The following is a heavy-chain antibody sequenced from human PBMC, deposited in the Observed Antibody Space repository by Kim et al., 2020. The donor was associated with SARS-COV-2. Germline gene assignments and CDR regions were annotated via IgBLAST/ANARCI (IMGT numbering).Heavy chain of an antibody. V-gene: IGHV1-18*01. CDR1: GYTFTSYG. CDR3: AXXPPVXXDSXXYWTXXV. Sequence: ASVKVSXKASGYTFTSYGISWVRQAPGQGLEXXGWIXXYNGXXNYAQKLQGRVTXXPDTXXSTXXMELXXLRSXXTAVXSCAXXPPVXXDSXXYWTXXVWXXXTT. CDR2: IXXYNGXX. J-gene: IGHJ6*01. D-gene: IGHD3-22*01.